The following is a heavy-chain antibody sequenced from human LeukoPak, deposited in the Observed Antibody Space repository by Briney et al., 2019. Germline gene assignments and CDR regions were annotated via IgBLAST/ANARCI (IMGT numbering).Heavy chain of an antibody. CDR2: IYYSGST. CDR3: ARDRPYFYFDY. J-gene: IGHJ4*02. D-gene: IGHD2-8*01. V-gene: IGHV4-39*07. Sequence: SETLSLTCTVSGGSISSSSYYWGWIRQPPGKGLEWIGSIYYSGSTYYNPSLKSRVTISVDTSKNQFSLKLSSVTAADTAVYYCARDRPYFYFDYWGQGTLVTASS. CDR1: GGSISSSSYY.